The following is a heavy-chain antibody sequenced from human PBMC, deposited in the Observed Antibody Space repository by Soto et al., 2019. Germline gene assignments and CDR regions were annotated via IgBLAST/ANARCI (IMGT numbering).Heavy chain of an antibody. D-gene: IGHD2-8*01. CDR2: IYYSGST. Sequence: SGTLALTCTFPVGSISRGGYYCSWIRLHPWKGLEWIGYIYYSGSTYYNPSLRSRVTISVDTSKNQFSLKLSSVTAADTAVYYCARYTTKQWMYASDTWGQGTMVNVSS. CDR1: VGSISRGGYY. V-gene: IGHV4-31*03. J-gene: IGHJ5*02. CDR3: ARYTTKQWMYASDT.